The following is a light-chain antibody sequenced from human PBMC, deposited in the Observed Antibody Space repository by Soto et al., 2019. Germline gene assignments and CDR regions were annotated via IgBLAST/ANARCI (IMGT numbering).Light chain of an antibody. J-gene: IGLJ2*01. V-gene: IGLV1-44*01. CDR3: AAWDDRLNGLI. CDR2: TND. CDR1: HSNIGANT. Sequence: QSVLSQPPSASGTPGQRVSLSCSGSHSNIGANTVNWYQHVPGAAPTLLIYTNDQRPSGVAGRFSGSKSGTSASLAISGLQSDDEGQSYCAAWDDRLNGLIFGGGTKVTVL.